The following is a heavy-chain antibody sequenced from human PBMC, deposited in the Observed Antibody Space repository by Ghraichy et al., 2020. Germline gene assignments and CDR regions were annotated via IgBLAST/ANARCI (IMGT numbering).Heavy chain of an antibody. D-gene: IGHD6-19*01. Sequence: GGSLRLSCAASGFTFSSYAMSWVRQAPGKGLEWVSAISGSGGSTYYADSVKGRFTISRDNSKNTLYLQMNSLRAEDTAVYCCAKDQVAGDYYYYGMDVWGQGTTVTVSS. V-gene: IGHV3-23*01. CDR1: GFTFSSYA. CDR3: AKDQVAGDYYYYGMDV. CDR2: ISGSGGST. J-gene: IGHJ6*02.